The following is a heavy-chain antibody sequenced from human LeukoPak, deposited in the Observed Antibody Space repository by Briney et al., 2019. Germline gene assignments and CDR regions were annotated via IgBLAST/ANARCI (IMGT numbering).Heavy chain of an antibody. V-gene: IGHV5-51*01. CDR1: GYILTNNW. D-gene: IGHD6-13*01. CDR3: ARFGYTGSLDY. CDR2: IYPGNSDT. Sequence: GESLQISCKISGYILTNNWIGWVRQVPGKGLEWMGLIYPGNSDTKYSPSFQGQVTFSVDKSISTAYLHWSSLKASDTAMYYCARFGYTGSLDYWGQGTLVTVSS. J-gene: IGHJ4*02.